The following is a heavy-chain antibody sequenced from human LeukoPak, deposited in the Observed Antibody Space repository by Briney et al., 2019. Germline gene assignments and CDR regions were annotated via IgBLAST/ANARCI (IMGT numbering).Heavy chain of an antibody. D-gene: IGHD6-13*01. CDR2: IKQDGSEK. CDR3: ARDNGYSSSWFREAWFDP. J-gene: IGHJ5*02. V-gene: IGHV3-7*01. Sequence: GGSLRLSCAASGFTFSSYWISWVRQAPGKGLEWVANIKQDGSEKYYVDSVKGRFTISRDNAKNSLYLQMNSLRAEDTAVYYCARDNGYSSSWFREAWFDPWGQGTLVTVSS. CDR1: GFTFSSYW.